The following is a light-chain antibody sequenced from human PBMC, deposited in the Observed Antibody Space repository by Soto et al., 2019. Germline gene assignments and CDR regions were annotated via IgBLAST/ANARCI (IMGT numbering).Light chain of an antibody. V-gene: IGKV1-12*02. CDR3: QQAKSFPSLT. CDR2: DVS. Sequence: TKSPPSVSASVGDRVTITCRASQSISSRLAWYQQKPGRAPKLLIYDVSRLHSGVPSRFSGSGSGTDFTLTISSLQPEDFATYYCQQAKSFPSLTFGGGTKVDIK. J-gene: IGKJ4*01. CDR1: QSISSR.